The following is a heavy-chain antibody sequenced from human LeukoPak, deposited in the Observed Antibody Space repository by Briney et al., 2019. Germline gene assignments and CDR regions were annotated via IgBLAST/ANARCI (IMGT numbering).Heavy chain of an antibody. CDR2: INHSGST. CDR1: GGSLSGYY. J-gene: IGHJ4*02. D-gene: IGHD3-9*01. CDR3: ARGPHYDILTGYHIYRKPGLDY. V-gene: IGHV4-34*01. Sequence: SETLSLTCAVYGGSLSGYYCSWIRQPPGKGLECIGEINHSGSTNYNPSLKSRVNISGDTSKNLFSLKLSSVTAADKAVYYCARGPHYDILTGYHIYRKPGLDYWGQGTLVTVSS.